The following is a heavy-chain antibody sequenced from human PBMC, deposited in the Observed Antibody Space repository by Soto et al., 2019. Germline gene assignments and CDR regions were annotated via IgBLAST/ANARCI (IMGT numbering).Heavy chain of an antibody. D-gene: IGHD6-19*01. Sequence: GGSLRLSCAASGFTFSSYGMHWVRQAPGKGLEWVAVIWYDGSNKYYADSVKGRFTISRDNSKNTLYLQMNSLRAEDTAVYYCARGSVRIAVAVDFDYWGQGTLVTVSS. J-gene: IGHJ4*02. CDR2: IWYDGSNK. CDR3: ARGSVRIAVAVDFDY. CDR1: GFTFSSYG. V-gene: IGHV3-33*01.